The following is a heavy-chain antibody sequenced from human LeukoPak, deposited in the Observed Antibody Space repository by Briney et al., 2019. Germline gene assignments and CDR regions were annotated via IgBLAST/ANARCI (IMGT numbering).Heavy chain of an antibody. V-gene: IGHV3-23*01. D-gene: IGHD1-26*01. CDR1: GFTVSSSYA. Sequence: GGSLRLSCAASGFTVSSSYAMSWVRQAPGKGLEWVSAISGSGGSTYYADSVKGRFTISRDNSKNTLYLQMNSLRAEDTAVYYCAKVRGDIRSRGYNWFDPWGQGTLVTVSS. J-gene: IGHJ5*02. CDR2: ISGSGGST. CDR3: AKVRGDIRSRGYNWFDP.